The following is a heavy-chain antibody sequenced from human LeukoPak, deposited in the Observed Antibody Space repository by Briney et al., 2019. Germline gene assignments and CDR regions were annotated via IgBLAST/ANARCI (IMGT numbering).Heavy chain of an antibody. V-gene: IGHV3-33*01. Sequence: RGSLRLSCAAPGFAFNTYAMHSVRQAPGQGLEWVALIWHDGSHKFYSNSVGGQFTISRDNSKNTVSLQMNNLRPEDTAVYYCAREIFGSGSYPAFWGQGTLVTVSS. CDR3: AREIFGSGSYPAF. CDR2: IWHDGSHK. D-gene: IGHD3-10*01. CDR1: GFAFNTYA. J-gene: IGHJ4*02.